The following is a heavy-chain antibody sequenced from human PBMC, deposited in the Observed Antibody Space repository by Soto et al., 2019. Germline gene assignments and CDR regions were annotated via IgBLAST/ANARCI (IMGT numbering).Heavy chain of an antibody. V-gene: IGHV3-23*01. CDR1: GFDFSNYA. D-gene: IGHD6-19*01. CDR3: AKDFDRGGWYYFDQ. Sequence: EVQLSESGENLVQPGGSLRLTCAASGFDFSNYAMTWVRQAPGQGLEWVATISGNGGSTYFAASVKGRCTISRDNSKNVLFLQMNNLRVEDTAVYFCAKDFDRGGWYYFDQWGPGALVTVSS. CDR2: ISGNGGST. J-gene: IGHJ4*01.